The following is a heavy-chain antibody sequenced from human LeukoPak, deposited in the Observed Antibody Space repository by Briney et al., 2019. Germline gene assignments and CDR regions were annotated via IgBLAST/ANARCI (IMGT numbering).Heavy chain of an antibody. CDR1: GGTFSSYA. D-gene: IGHD3-22*01. J-gene: IGHJ3*02. Sequence: GASVNVSCKASGGTFSSYAISWVRQAPGQGIESMGGIIPICGAANYAQEFQGRVTITTDESTSRAYMELSSLRSEDTAVYYCATFGAYYDSSGQVREAFDIWGQGTMVTGSS. CDR3: ATFGAYYDSSGQVREAFDI. CDR2: IIPICGAA. V-gene: IGHV1-69*05.